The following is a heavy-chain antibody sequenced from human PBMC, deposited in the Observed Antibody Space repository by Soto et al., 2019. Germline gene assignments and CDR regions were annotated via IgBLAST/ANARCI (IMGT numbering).Heavy chain of an antibody. D-gene: IGHD3-22*01. J-gene: IGHJ2*01. Sequence: ASVKVSCKASGYTFTSYGISWVRQAPGQGLEWMGWISAYNGNTNYAQKLQGRVTMTTDTSTSTAYMELRSLRSDDTAVYYCARDSPYKYYYDSSGYPDWYFDLWGRGTLVTVSS. CDR1: GYTFTSYG. CDR3: ARDSPYKYYYDSSGYPDWYFDL. V-gene: IGHV1-18*01. CDR2: ISAYNGNT.